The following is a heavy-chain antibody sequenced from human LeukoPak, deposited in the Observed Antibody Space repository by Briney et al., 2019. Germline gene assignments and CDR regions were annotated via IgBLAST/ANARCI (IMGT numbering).Heavy chain of an antibody. J-gene: IGHJ4*02. CDR2: INPNSGST. CDR3: AREEVRGDLDY. V-gene: IGHV1-2*02. CDR1: GYTFTGYY. Sequence: ASVKVSCKASGYTFTGYYLHWVRQAPGQGPEWMGWINPNSGSTSYAQKSQGRVTMTRDTSSGTAYMDLSRLSSDDTALYYCAREEVRGDLDYWGQGTLVSVSS. D-gene: IGHD3-10*01.